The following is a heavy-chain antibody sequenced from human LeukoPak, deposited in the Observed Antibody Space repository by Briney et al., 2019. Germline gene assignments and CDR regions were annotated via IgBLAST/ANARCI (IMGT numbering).Heavy chain of an antibody. J-gene: IGHJ4*02. CDR2: FDPEDGET. D-gene: IGHD6-19*01. CDR1: GYTLTELS. CDR3: ARDRGAVATSTYFDY. V-gene: IGHV1-24*01. Sequence: ASVKVSCKVSGYTLTELSMHWVRQAPGKGLEWMGGFDPEDGETIYAQKLQGRVTMTRDTSTSTVYMELSSLRSEDTAVYYCARDRGAVATSTYFDYWGQGTLVTVSS.